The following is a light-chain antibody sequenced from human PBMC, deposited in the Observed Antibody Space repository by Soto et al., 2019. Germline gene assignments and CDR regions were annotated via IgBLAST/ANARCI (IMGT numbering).Light chain of an antibody. CDR2: AAF. V-gene: IGKV1-39*01. Sequence: DIQMTQSPSSLSVSVGDRVTITCRASQSISNSLNWYQQKPGKAPKLLIYAAFSLQSGVPSRFSGSGSGTDFTLSITSVQPEDFATYYCQQSYSAPLTFGGGTKVEIK. J-gene: IGKJ4*01. CDR1: QSISNS. CDR3: QQSYSAPLT.